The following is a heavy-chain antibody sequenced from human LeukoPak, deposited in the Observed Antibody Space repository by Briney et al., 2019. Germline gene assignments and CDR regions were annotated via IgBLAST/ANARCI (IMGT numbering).Heavy chain of an antibody. CDR1: GFTFSSSW. CDR2: IKEDGSEK. CDR3: AKDRCSGGTCYWDY. D-gene: IGHD2-15*01. Sequence: GWSLRLSCVCSGFTFSSSWMSWVRQAPGNGLDWVANIKEDGSEKYYVDSVKGRFTISRDNDKHSLYLQMNSLRAECTAVYCCAKDRCSGGTCYWDYWGQGNRVTVSS. V-gene: IGHV3-7*04. J-gene: IGHJ4*02.